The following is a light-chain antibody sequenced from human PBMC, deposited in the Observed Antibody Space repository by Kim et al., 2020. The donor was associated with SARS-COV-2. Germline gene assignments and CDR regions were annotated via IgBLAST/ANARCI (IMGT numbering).Light chain of an antibody. V-gene: IGLV3-21*04. CDR1: NIGSKS. J-gene: IGLJ3*02. CDR3: QVWDSSSDHRV. CDR2: YDS. Sequence: SYELTQPPSVSVAPGKTARITCGGNNIGSKSVHWYQQKPGQAPVLVIYYDSDRPSGIPERFSGSHSGNTATLTISRVEAGHEADYYCQVWDSSSDHRVFG.